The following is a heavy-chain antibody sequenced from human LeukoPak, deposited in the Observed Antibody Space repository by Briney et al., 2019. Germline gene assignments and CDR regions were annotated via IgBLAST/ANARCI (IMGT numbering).Heavy chain of an antibody. D-gene: IGHD3-3*01. CDR2: INPNTGGT. Sequence: ASVKVSCRXSGYTFSGHYMHWVRQTPGQGLEWMGWINPNTGGTNYAQKFQGGVTMTRDTSISTVYMELRRLRSDDTAVYYCARDIYDFLSAAYYFDYWGQGTLVTVSS. J-gene: IGHJ4*02. CDR3: ARDIYDFLSAAYYFDY. V-gene: IGHV1-2*02. CDR1: GYTFSGHY.